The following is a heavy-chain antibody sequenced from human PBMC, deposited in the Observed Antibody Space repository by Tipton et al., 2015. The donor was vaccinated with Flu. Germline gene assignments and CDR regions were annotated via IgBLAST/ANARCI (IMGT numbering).Heavy chain of an antibody. CDR1: GFRFNNQA. CDR3: ANSVAGTSLYYFDN. CDR2: ISYDGSNK. D-gene: IGHD6-19*01. Sequence: LSLTCEVSGFRFNNQAMHWVRQAPGKGLEWVAMISYDGSNKYYADAVKGRFTISRDHSKNTLSLEMNSLRPEDTALYYCANSVAGTSLYYFDNWGQGTLVTVSS. V-gene: IGHV3-30*14. J-gene: IGHJ4*02.